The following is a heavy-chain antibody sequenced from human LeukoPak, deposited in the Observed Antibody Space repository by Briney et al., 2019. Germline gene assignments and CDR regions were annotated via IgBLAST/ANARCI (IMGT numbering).Heavy chain of an antibody. V-gene: IGHV3-23*01. J-gene: IGHJ4*02. CDR2: ITSSGST. CDR1: GFTFNNYA. D-gene: IGHD4-17*01. Sequence: PGASLRLSCAASGFTFNNYAMNWVRQAPGTGLEWVSVITSSGSTYYADSVKGRFTISRDNSKNTLYLQMNSLRAEDTAIYYCAKDLYGDYDFDCWGRGTLVTVSS. CDR3: AKDLYGDYDFDC.